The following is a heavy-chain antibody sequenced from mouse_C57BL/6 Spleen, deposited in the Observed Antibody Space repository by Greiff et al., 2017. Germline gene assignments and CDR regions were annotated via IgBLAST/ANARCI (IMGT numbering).Heavy chain of an antibody. CDR3: AKKDDYDEGYAMDY. J-gene: IGHJ4*01. CDR2: IWRGGST. CDR1: GFSLTSYG. D-gene: IGHD2-4*01. Sequence: VQLQESGPGLVKPSQSLSITCTASGFSLTSYGVHWVRQSPGKGLEWLGVIWRGGSTDYNAAFMSRLSITKDNAKSQVFSKMNRLQADDTAIYYCAKKDDYDEGYAMDYWGQGTSVTVSS. V-gene: IGHV2-5*01.